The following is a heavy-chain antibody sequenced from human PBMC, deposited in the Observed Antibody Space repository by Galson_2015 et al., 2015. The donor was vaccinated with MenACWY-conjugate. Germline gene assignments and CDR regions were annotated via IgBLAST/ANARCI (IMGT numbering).Heavy chain of an antibody. CDR2: ISDSGRST. CDR1: GFTLSSYA. D-gene: IGHD3-9*01. J-gene: IGHJ4*02. CDR3: AKDLVKNYEMLTGYYND. V-gene: IGHV3-23*01. Sequence: SLRLSCAASGFTLSSYAMTWVRRAPGKGLEWVSTISDSGRSTYYADSVKGRFIISRDNSKKTVSLQMNSLSAEDTAAYYCAKDLVKNYEMLTGYYNDWGQGILVIVSS.